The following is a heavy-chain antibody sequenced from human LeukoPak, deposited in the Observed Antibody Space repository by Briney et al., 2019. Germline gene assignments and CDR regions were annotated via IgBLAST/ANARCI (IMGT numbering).Heavy chain of an antibody. Sequence: GGSLRLSCAASGFTFKTYWMHWVRQAPGKGLEWVSGIWGSGADTRYADAVKGRFTISRDNSKNTLYLQMNSLGADDTAVYYCGRDPNGDYVGAFEFWGQGTMVTVSS. V-gene: IGHV3-23*01. CDR3: GRDPNGDYVGAFEF. D-gene: IGHD4-17*01. CDR2: IWGSGADT. CDR1: GFTFKTYW. J-gene: IGHJ3*01.